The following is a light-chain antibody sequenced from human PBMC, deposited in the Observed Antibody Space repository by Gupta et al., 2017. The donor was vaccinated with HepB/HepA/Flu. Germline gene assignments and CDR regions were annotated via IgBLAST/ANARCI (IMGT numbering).Light chain of an antibody. J-gene: IGLJ3*02. V-gene: IGLV2-8*01. CDR1: SSGVGGYND. CDR2: EVS. Sequence: QSALTQPPPASGSPGHSATISSAATSSGVGGYNDVAWYQQHPGKAPTLMIYEVSNRPSGVPDRFSGSKAGNTASLTVSGRQAEDEADYYCSSYAGNNTVMFGGGTKLTVL. CDR3: SSYAGNNTVM.